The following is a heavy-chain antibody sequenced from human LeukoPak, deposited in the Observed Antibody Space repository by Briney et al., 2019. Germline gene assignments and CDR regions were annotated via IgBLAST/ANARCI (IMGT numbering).Heavy chain of an antibody. J-gene: IGHJ6*03. D-gene: IGHD6-6*01. V-gene: IGHV1-46*01. CDR3: ARDLGQLDYYYYYMDV. Sequence: ASVKVSCKASGYTFTSYYMHWVRQAPGQGLEWMGIINPSGGNTSYAQKFQGRVTMTRDKSTSTVYMELSSLRSEDTAVYYCARDLGQLDYYYYYMDVWGKGTTVTVSS. CDR1: GYTFTSYY. CDR2: INPSGGNT.